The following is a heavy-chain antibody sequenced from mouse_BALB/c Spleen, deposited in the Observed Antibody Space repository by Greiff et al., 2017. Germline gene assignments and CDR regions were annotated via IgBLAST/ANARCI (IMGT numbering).Heavy chain of an antibody. CDR3: ASIYYDYDDGFAY. CDR2: ISYDGSN. V-gene: IGHV3-6*02. J-gene: IGHJ3*01. CDR1: GYSITSGYY. Sequence: EVQVVESGPGLVKPSQSLSLTCSVTGYSITSGYYWNWIRQFPGNKLEWMGYISYDGSNNYNPSLKNRISITRDTSKNQFFLKLNSVTTEDTATYYCASIYYDYDDGFAYWGQGTLVTVSA. D-gene: IGHD2-4*01.